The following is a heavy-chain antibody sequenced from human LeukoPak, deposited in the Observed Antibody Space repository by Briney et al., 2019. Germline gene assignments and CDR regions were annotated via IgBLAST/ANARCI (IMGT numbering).Heavy chain of an antibody. CDR3: ASLTLAGTSRYGEFDY. CDR1: GGSISTYY. CDR2: IYHSGNT. V-gene: IGHV4-59*12. Sequence: SETLSLTCTVSGGSISTYYWSWIRQPPGMGLEWIGYIYHSGNTDHNPSLKSRVTISIDTSKNQFSLKLNSVTAADTAVYYCASLTLAGTSRYGEFDYWGQGTLVTVSS. D-gene: IGHD6-13*01. J-gene: IGHJ4*02.